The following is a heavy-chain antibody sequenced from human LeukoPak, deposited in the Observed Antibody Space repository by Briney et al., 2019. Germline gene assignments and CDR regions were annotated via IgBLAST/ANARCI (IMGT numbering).Heavy chain of an antibody. CDR3: AREYCRGGNCPIDY. D-gene: IGHD2-15*01. J-gene: IGHJ4*02. CDR2: IYYSGST. V-gene: IGHV4-59*01. CDR1: GYSISSYY. Sequence: SETLSLTCTVSGYSISSYYWSWIRQPPGKGLEWIGYIYYSGSTNYSPSLRSRVIISIDTSKNQFSLKLSSVTAADTAVYYCAREYCRGGNCPIDYWGQGTLVTVSS.